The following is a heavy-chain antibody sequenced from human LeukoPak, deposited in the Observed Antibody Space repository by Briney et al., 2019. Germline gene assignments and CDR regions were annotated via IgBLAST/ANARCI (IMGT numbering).Heavy chain of an antibody. CDR2: ISSSGSTI. D-gene: IGHD4/OR15-4a*01. CDR3: AKVYEYGDHDWFDS. Sequence: GGSLRLSCAASGFTFSSYEMNLVRQAPGKGLEWVSYISSSGSTIYYADSVKGRFTISRDNSKNTLYLQVSSLRAEDTAVYYCAKVYEYGDHDWFDSWGQGTLVTVSS. V-gene: IGHV3-48*03. J-gene: IGHJ5*01. CDR1: GFTFSSYE.